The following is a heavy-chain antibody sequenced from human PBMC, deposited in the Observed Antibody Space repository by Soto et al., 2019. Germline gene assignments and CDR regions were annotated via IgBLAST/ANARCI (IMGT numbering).Heavy chain of an antibody. CDR1: GFTFSNYA. V-gene: IGHV3-23*01. CDR3: AREAIAVAGPKFDY. CDR2: ISESAGHT. D-gene: IGHD6-19*01. Sequence: GGSXRLSCAASGFTFSNYAMSWVRQAPEKGQECVSSISESAGHTYYAGSVKGRFTISRDNSKNTLDLQMNSLRAEDTAVYYYAREAIAVAGPKFDYWGQGTLVTFSS. J-gene: IGHJ4*02.